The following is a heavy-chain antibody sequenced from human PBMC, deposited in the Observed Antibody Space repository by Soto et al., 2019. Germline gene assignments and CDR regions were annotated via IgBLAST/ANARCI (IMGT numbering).Heavy chain of an antibody. J-gene: IGHJ4*01. V-gene: IGHV3-23*01. CDR3: AKDGLGAYSYGSYYFDY. D-gene: IGHD5-18*01. CDR1: GFTFSSYA. CDR2: ISTSGRST. Sequence: EVQLLESGGGLVQPGGSLRLSCAASGFTFSSYAMSWVRQAPGKGLEWVSTISTSGRSTFYADSVKGRFTISRDNSKNTLYLQMNSLRAEDTAVYYCAKDGLGAYSYGSYYFDYWGQGTLVTVSS.